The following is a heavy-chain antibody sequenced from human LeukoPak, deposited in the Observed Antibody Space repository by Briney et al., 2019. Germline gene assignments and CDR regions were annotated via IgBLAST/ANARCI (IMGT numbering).Heavy chain of an antibody. CDR1: GYTLTSYV. D-gene: IGHD3-10*01. V-gene: IGHV1-3*01. CDR2: IHPANGNR. J-gene: IGHJ6*02. CDR3: ARGGSRLETYYIKDV. Sequence: GASVKISCKASGYTLTSYVMNWVRQAPGQRLEWMGWIHPANGNRKYSQKFQGRLIFTRDTSANTAYMEMSALRSEDAAVYYCARGGSRLETYYIKDVWGQGTTVTVS.